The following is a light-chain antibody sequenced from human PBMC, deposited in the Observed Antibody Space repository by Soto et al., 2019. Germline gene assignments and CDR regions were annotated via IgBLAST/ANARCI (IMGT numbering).Light chain of an antibody. CDR2: NNY. J-gene: IGLJ1*01. CDR3: AAWDDILNGYV. V-gene: IGLV1-44*01. Sequence: QSVLTQPPSTSGTPGQRVTISCSGSSSNIGSSYVFWFQHLPGTAPKLLMYNNYDRPSGVPDRFSGSTSGTSASLVIRGLQSEDEADYYCAAWDDILNGYVFGGGTKVTVL. CDR1: SSNIGSSY.